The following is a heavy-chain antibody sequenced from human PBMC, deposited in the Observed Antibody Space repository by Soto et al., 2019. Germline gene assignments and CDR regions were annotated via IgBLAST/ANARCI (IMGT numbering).Heavy chain of an antibody. V-gene: IGHV3-21*06. Sequence: EVQLVESGGGLVKPGGSLRLSCSASGFSFSTYSMNWVRQAPGKGLEWVSSLSSSGRYIYYTDSVRGRFTISRDNAKNPMYLQMTSLRVKDTAVYSCARGLDGDYGYSDSWGQGTLSPSPQ. CDR3: ARGLDGDYGYSDS. D-gene: IGHD6-13*01. J-gene: IGHJ4*02. CDR2: LSSSGRYI. CDR1: GFSFSTYS.